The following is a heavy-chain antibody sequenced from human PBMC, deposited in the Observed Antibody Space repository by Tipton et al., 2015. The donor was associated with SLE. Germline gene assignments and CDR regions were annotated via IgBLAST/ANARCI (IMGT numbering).Heavy chain of an antibody. D-gene: IGHD5-24*01. CDR3: ARNLGPEWMATKRGYFDL. J-gene: IGHJ2*01. V-gene: IGHV4-59*08. CDR2: IYYSGRT. Sequence: TLSLTCTVSGGSISSYYWSWIRQPPGKGLEWIGYIYYSGRTKYNPSLKSRVTISVDTSKKQFSLKLSSVTAADTAVYYCARNLGPEWMATKRGYFDLWGRGTLGSVSS. CDR1: GGSISSYY.